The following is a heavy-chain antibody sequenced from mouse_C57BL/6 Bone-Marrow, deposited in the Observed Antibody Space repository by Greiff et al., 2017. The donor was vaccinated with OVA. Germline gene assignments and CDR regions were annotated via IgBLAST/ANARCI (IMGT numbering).Heavy chain of an antibody. CDR1: GYTFPSYW. J-gene: IGHJ2*01. D-gene: IGHD2-1*01. V-gene: IGHV1-74*01. CDR3: AIKGIHYVNYLYYLDY. CDR2: IHPSDSDT. Sequence: QVQLQQPGAELVKPGASVKVSCKASGYTFPSYWMHWVKQRPGPGLEWIGRIHPSDSDTNYNHKFKGKATLTVDKDSSTAYMQLSSLTSEDSAVYYCAIKGIHYVNYLYYLDYWGQGTTLTGSS.